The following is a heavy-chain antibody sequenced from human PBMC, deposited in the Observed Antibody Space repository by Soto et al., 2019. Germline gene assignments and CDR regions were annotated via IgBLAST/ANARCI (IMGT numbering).Heavy chain of an antibody. CDR1: GGSISSSAYY. Sequence: QLLESGPGLVKPSETLSLTCTVSGGSISSSAYYWGWIRQPPGKGLEWIGSFYYSGSTYYNPSLESRVTISVDTSKNQFSLKLSSLTAADTAVYYCARTGGSGWYSNGDFDFWGQGTLVTVSS. J-gene: IGHJ4*02. V-gene: IGHV4-39*01. CDR2: FYYSGST. CDR3: ARTGGSGWYSNGDFDF. D-gene: IGHD6-19*01.